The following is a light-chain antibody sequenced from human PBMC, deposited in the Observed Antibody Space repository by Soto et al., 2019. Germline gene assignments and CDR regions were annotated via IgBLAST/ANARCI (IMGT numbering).Light chain of an antibody. Sequence: EIVITQSPATLSVSPGDGATLSCRASQGIGSTLAWSQQKPGQTPRLLIDGASTRATGVPARVSGSGSGTDFTLTINSLQSEDFAVYYCQHYANWPLTFGGGTKVDIK. CDR3: QHYANWPLT. CDR1: QGIGST. J-gene: IGKJ4*01. CDR2: GAS. V-gene: IGKV3-15*01.